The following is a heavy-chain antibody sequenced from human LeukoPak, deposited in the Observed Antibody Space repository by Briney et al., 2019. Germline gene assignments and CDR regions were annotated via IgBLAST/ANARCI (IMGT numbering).Heavy chain of an antibody. J-gene: IGHJ4*02. D-gene: IGHD2-2*01. CDR2: ISYDGSNK. CDR1: GFTFSSYG. CDR3: AKLCSTSCYGSGSLIHY. V-gene: IGHV3-30*18. Sequence: GGSLRLSCAASGFTFSSYGMRWVRQAPGKGLEWVAVISYDGSNKYYADSVKGRFTISRDNSKHTLYLQMNSLRAEDTAVYYCAKLCSTSCYGSGSLIHYWGQGTLVTVSS.